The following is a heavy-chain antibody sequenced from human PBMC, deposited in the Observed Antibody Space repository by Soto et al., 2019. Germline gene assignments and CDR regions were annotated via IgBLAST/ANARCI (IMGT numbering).Heavy chain of an antibody. J-gene: IGHJ4*02. CDR3: ARDAAIGMNDY. CDR1: GCTFTSYG. D-gene: IGHD1-20*01. Sequence: QVQLEQSVAEVKKPGASVKVSCKASGCTFTSYGISWVRQAPGQGLEWMGWISAYNGNTKYAQKLQGRVTMTTDTSTSTAYMELMSLRSDDTAVYYCARDAAIGMNDYWGQGTLVTVSS. CDR2: ISAYNGNT. V-gene: IGHV1-18*01.